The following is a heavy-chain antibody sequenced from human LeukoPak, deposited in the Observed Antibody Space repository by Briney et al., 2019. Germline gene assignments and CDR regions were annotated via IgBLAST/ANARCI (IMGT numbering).Heavy chain of an antibody. CDR1: GGSITSSDYY. J-gene: IGHJ5*02. D-gene: IGHD6-19*01. Sequence: SETLSLTCTVSGGSITSSDYYWGWIRHPPGEGLEWVGNFYYSGRTYSNPPLKSRVTISVHTSKNQFSLKPSSVTATDTAVYYCVRHRTLAANWFDPWGQGTLVTVSS. V-gene: IGHV4-39*01. CDR3: VRHRTLAANWFDP. CDR2: FYYSGRT.